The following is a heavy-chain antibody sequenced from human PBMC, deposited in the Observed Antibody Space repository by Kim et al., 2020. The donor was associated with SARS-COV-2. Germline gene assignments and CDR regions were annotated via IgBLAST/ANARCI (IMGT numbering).Heavy chain of an antibody. V-gene: IGHV4-59*01. CDR1: GGSIRSYY. J-gene: IGHJ6*02. CDR3: ARLYPPYGMDV. Sequence: SETLSLTCTVSGGSIRSYYWSWIRQPPGKGLEWIGYIFNSGSTNYNPSLKSRVTISGDTSRNQFSLKLTSVTAADTAVYYCARLYPPYGMDVWGQGTTVTVSS. CDR2: IFNSGST.